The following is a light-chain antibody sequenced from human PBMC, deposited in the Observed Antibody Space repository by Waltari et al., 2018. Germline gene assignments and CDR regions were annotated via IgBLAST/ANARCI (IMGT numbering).Light chain of an antibody. J-gene: IGKJ2*01. Sequence: DIQMTQSPSTLSASVGDTVTITCRASQSISTWLAWYQQKPGQAPKLLIYSESILQSGVPSRFSGGVSGTGFTLTISSLQPEDFATYYCQQTFSMPYTFGQGTKLE. CDR2: SES. CDR3: QQTFSMPYT. CDR1: QSISTW. V-gene: IGKV1-39*01.